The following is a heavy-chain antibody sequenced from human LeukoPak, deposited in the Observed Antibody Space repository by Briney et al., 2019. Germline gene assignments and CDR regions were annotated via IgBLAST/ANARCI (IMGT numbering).Heavy chain of an antibody. Sequence: PGGSLRLSCAASGFTFSSYSMNWVRQAPGKGLEWVSSISSSSSYIYYADSVKGRFTISRDNAKNSLYLQMNSLRAEDTAVYYCARGSFGWSGYQYAEYFQHWGQGTLVTVSS. CDR3: ARGSFGWSGYQYAEYFQH. V-gene: IGHV3-21*01. J-gene: IGHJ1*01. CDR1: GFTFSSYS. CDR2: ISSSSSYI. D-gene: IGHD3-3*01.